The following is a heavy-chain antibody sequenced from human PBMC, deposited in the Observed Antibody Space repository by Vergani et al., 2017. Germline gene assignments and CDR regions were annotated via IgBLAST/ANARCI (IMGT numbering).Heavy chain of an antibody. CDR3: TGVMVRGEPDYGMDV. D-gene: IGHD3-10*01. CDR2: INPNSGGT. J-gene: IGHJ6*02. CDR1: GGTFSSYA. V-gene: IGHV1-2*02. Sequence: QVQLVQSGAEVKKPGSSVKVSCKASGGTFSSYAISWVRQAPGRGLEWMGWINPNSGGTNYAQKFQGRVTMTRDTTISTAYMELSRLRADDTAVYYCTGVMVRGEPDYGMDVWGQGTTVTVSS.